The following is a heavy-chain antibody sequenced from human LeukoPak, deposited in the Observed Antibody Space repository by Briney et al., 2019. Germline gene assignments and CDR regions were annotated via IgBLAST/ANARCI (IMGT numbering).Heavy chain of an antibody. CDR3: AKDLLYYDKGGFDY. J-gene: IGHJ4*02. V-gene: IGHV3-30*18. CDR2: ISYDGSNK. D-gene: IGHD3-22*01. Sequence: GGSLRLSCAASGFTFSSYGLHWVRQAPDKGLEWVAFISYDGSNKFYGDSVKGRFTISRDNSKNTLYLQMNSLRTEDTAVYYCAKDLLYYDKGGFDYWGQGTLVTVSS. CDR1: GFTFSSYG.